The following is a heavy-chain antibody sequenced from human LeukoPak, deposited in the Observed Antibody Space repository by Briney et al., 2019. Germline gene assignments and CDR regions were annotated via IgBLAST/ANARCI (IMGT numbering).Heavy chain of an antibody. J-gene: IGHJ4*02. V-gene: IGHV2-5*02. CDR2: IYWDDDK. Sequence: PGPTLVKPTQTLTLTCTFSGFSLSTSRVAVGWIRQPPGKALEWLALIYWDDDKRYSPSLKSRLTITKDTSKNQVVLTMTNMDPVDTATYYCAPLKGDIVVDSHWGQGTLVTVSS. CDR3: APLKGDIVVDSH. CDR1: GFSLSTSRVA. D-gene: IGHD3-22*01.